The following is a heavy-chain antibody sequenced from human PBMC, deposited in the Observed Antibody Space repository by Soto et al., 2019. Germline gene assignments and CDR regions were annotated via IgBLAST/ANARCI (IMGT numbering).Heavy chain of an antibody. Sequence: PGGSMRLSCVASGFIFSNFGVHWVRQAPGKGLEWVAVISSDEKIKQYADSVRGRFAISRDNSKNTLYLQMTSLRAEDTAIYYCARGLRSVLDYWGQGTLVTVSS. CDR1: GFIFSNFG. CDR3: ARGLRSVLDY. J-gene: IGHJ4*02. CDR2: ISSDEKIK. D-gene: IGHD6-6*01. V-gene: IGHV3-33*01.